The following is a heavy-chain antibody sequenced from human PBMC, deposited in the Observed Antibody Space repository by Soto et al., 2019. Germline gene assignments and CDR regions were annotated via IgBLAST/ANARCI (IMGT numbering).Heavy chain of an antibody. J-gene: IGHJ4*02. D-gene: IGHD6-19*01. Sequence: HPGGSLRLSCAASGFTFSSYWMHWVRQAPGKGLVWVSRINNDGSSTNYADSVKGRFTISRDNAKNTLYLQMNSLRAEDTAVYYCARVPQWLSDYWGQGTLVTVSS. V-gene: IGHV3-74*01. CDR1: GFTFSSYW. CDR3: ARVPQWLSDY. CDR2: INNDGSST.